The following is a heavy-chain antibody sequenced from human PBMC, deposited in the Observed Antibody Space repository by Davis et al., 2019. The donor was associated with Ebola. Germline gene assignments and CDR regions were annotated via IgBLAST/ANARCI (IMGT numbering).Heavy chain of an antibody. Sequence: GSLRLSCTVSGGSISSSSYYWGWIRQPPGKGLEWIGSIYYSGSTYYNPSLKSRVTISVDRSKNQFSLKLSSVTAADTAVYYCARGYYDGRGWFDPWGQGTLVTVSS. CDR1: GGSISSSSYY. CDR2: IYYSGST. J-gene: IGHJ5*02. CDR3: ARGYYDGRGWFDP. V-gene: IGHV4-39*07. D-gene: IGHD3-3*01.